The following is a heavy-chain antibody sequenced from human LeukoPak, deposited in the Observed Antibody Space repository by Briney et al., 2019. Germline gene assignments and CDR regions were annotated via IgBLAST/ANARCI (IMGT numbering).Heavy chain of an antibody. CDR1: GGSISGDDDY. J-gene: IGHJ4*02. CDR3: ARYTVTNLLDF. V-gene: IGHV4-30-4*08. D-gene: IGHD4-17*01. CDR2: INHSGNT. Sequence: PSETLSLTCSVSGGSISGDDDYWSWIRQPPGKGLEWIGYINHSGNTYYIPSLRSRGTISIDTSKNQFSLELSSVTAADTAVYYCARYTVTNLLDFWGQGTLVTVSS.